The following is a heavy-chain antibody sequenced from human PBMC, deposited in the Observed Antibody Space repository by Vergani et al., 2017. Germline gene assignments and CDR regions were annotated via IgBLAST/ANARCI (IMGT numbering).Heavy chain of an antibody. CDR1: GGSFSGYY. CDR2: INHSGST. Sequence: QVQLQQWGAGLLKPSETLSLTCAVYGGSFSGYYWSWIRQPPGKGLEWIGEINHSGSTNYNPSLKSRFTISVDTSKNQFSLKLSSVTAADTAVYYCARGRAAAGIDYWGQGTLVTVSS. V-gene: IGHV4-34*01. D-gene: IGHD6-13*01. CDR3: ARGRAAAGIDY. J-gene: IGHJ4*02.